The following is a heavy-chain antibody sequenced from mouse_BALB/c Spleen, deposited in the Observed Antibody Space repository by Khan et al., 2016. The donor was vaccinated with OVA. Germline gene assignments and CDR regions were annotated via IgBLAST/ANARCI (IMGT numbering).Heavy chain of an antibody. Sequence: EVQLVESGGDLVKSGGSLKLSCAASGFTFSPYSMYWVRQTPDKRLEWVATINSDGDYTYYPDSVEGRFNISRDNAKNTLYLQMNSLKSEDTAMYYCATHLTGSFAYWGQGTLVTVSA. CDR2: INSDGDYT. V-gene: IGHV5-6*01. CDR1: GFTFSPYS. D-gene: IGHD4-1*01. CDR3: ATHLTGSFAY. J-gene: IGHJ3*01.